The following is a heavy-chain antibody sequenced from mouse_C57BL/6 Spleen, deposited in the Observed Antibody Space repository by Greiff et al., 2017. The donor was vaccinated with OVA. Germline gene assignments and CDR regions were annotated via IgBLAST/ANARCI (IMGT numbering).Heavy chain of an antibody. CDR3: AKGAYYGSSYEYFDV. Sequence: QVQLQQPGAELVKPGASVKLSCKASGYTFTSYWMQWVKQRPGRGLEWIGEIDPSDSYTNYNQKFKGKATLTVDTSSSTAYMQLSSLTSEDSAVYYCAKGAYYGSSYEYFDVWGTGTTVTVSS. CDR2: IDPSDSYT. CDR1: GYTFTSYW. J-gene: IGHJ1*03. V-gene: IGHV1-50*01. D-gene: IGHD1-1*01.